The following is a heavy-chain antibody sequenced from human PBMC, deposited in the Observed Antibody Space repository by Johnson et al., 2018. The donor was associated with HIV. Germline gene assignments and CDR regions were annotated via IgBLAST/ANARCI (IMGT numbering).Heavy chain of an antibody. CDR1: GFTVSSNY. D-gene: IGHD4-23*01. CDR3: TTDSGGYAFDI. CDR2: IKSKTDGGTT. Sequence: MQLVESGGGLVQPGGSLRLSCAASGFTVSSNYMSWVRQAPGKGLEWVGRIKSKTDGGTTDYDAPVKGRFTVSRDDSKTTRYLQMNSLKTEDTAVYYCTTDSGGYAFDIWGQGTMVTVSS. J-gene: IGHJ3*02. V-gene: IGHV3-15*01.